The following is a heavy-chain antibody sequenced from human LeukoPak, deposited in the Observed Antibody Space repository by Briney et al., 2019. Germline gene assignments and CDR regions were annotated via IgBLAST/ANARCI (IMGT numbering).Heavy chain of an antibody. CDR3: ARVGDTLLGKSGSLFDY. J-gene: IGHJ4*02. CDR2: INHSGST. V-gene: IGHV4-34*01. D-gene: IGHD3-10*01. CDR1: GFTFSDYY. Sequence: GSLRLSCAASGFTFSDYYMSWIRQAPGKGLEWIGEINHSGSTNYNPSLKSRVTISVDTSKNQFSLKLSSVTAADTAVYYCARVGDTLLGKSGSLFDYWGQGTLVTVSS.